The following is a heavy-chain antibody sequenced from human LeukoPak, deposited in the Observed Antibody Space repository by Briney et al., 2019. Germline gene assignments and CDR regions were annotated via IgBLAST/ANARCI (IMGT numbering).Heavy chain of an antibody. V-gene: IGHV3-30*04. CDR3: AKVRWDHRELLLALDY. J-gene: IGHJ4*02. CDR1: GFTFSSYA. CDR2: ISYDGSNK. Sequence: GRSLRLSCAASGFTFSSYAMHWVRQAPGKGLEWVAVISYDGSNKYYADSVKGRFTISRDNSKNTLYLQMNSLRAEDTAAYYCAKVRWDHRELLLALDYWGQGTLVTVSS. D-gene: IGHD1-26*01.